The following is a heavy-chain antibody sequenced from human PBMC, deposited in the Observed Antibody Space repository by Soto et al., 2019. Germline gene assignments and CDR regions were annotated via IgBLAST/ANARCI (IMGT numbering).Heavy chain of an antibody. J-gene: IGHJ6*02. CDR3: ARVEGGSDYYYGMDV. CDR1: GYTFTGYY. D-gene: IGHD3-10*01. Sequence: QVQLVQSGAEVKKPGASMKVSCKASGYTFTGYYMHWVRQAPGQGLEWMGWINPNSGDTNYAQKCQGWVTMTRDTSISTAYMELSRLKSDDTAVYYCARVEGGSDYYYGMDVWGQGTTVTVSS. CDR2: INPNSGDT. V-gene: IGHV1-2*04.